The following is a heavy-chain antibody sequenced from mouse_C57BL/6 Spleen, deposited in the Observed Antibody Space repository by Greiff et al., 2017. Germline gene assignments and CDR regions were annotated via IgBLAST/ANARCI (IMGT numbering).Heavy chain of an antibody. V-gene: IGHV1-5*01. CDR3: TRPLYGSSLWFAY. J-gene: IGHJ3*01. CDR2: IYPGNSDT. CDR1: GYTFTSYW. D-gene: IGHD1-1*01. Sequence: VQLQQSGTVLARPGASVKMSCKTSGYTFTSYWMHWVKQRPGQGLEWIGAIYPGNSDTSYNQKFKGKAKLTAVTSASTAYMELSSLTNEDSAVYYCTRPLYGSSLWFAYWGQGTLVTVSA.